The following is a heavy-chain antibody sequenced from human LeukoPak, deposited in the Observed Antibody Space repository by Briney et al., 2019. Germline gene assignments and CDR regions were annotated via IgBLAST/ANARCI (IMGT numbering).Heavy chain of an antibody. CDR2: IHYTGAT. D-gene: IGHD3-9*01. CDR3: ARGNILTGYCFDF. J-gene: IGHJ4*02. CDR1: GGSITGYY. Sequence: SETLSLTCAVYGGSITGYYWSWIRQTPGRGLEWVGEIHYTGATSYNPSLKSRATISTDTSKNQFSLRLSSVTAADTAVYYCARGNILTGYCFDFWGPGALVTVSS. V-gene: IGHV4-34*01.